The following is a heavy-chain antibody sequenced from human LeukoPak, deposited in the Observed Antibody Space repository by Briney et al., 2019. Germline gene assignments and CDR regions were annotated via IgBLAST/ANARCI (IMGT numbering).Heavy chain of an antibody. Sequence: ASVKVSCKASGGTFSSYAISWVRQAPGQGLEWMGRIIPIFGIANYAQKFQGRVTITADKSTSTAYMELSSLRSEDTAVYYCARGAFDVVVPAAIELPTYNWFDPWGQGTLVTVSS. J-gene: IGHJ5*02. D-gene: IGHD2-2*01. CDR1: GGTFSSYA. V-gene: IGHV1-69*04. CDR2: IIPIFGIA. CDR3: ARGAFDVVVPAAIELPTYNWFDP.